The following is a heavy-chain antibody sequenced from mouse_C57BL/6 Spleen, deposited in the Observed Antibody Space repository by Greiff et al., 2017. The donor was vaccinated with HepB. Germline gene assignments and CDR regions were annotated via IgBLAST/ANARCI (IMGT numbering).Heavy chain of an antibody. CDR1: GFTFSDYY. Sequence: DVQLVESGGGLVQPGGSLKLSCAASGFTFSDYYMYWVRQTPEKRLEWVAYISNGGGSTYYPDTVKGRFTISRDNAKNTLYLQMSRLKSEDTAMYYCARHQLDYAMDYWGQGTSVTVSS. CDR2: ISNGGGST. J-gene: IGHJ4*01. CDR3: ARHQLDYAMDY. V-gene: IGHV5-12*01.